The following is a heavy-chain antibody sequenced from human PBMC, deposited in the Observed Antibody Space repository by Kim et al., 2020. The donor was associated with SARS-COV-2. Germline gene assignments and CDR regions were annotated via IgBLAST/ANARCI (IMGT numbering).Heavy chain of an antibody. V-gene: IGHV1-8*01. CDR3: ARGGIVVVPAALVGDYMDV. Sequence: ASVKVSCKASGYTYTSYDINWVRQATGQGLEWMGWMNPNSGNTGYAQKFQGRVTMTRNTSISTAYMELSSLRSEDTAVYYCARGGIVVVPAALVGDYMDVWGKGTTVTVSS. CDR2: MNPNSGNT. J-gene: IGHJ6*03. D-gene: IGHD2-2*01. CDR1: GYTYTSYD.